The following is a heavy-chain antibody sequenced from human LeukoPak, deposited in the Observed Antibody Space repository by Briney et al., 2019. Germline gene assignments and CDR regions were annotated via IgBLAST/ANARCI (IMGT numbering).Heavy chain of an antibody. J-gene: IGHJ4*02. D-gene: IGHD2-21*02. Sequence: SVKVSCKASGGTFSSYAISWVRQAPGQGLEWMGGIIPIFGTANCAQKFQGRVTITADESTSTAYMELSSLRSEDTAVYYCARDHYHKIHSVMVTAPDYWGQGTLVIVSS. CDR1: GGTFSSYA. V-gene: IGHV1-69*13. CDR3: ARDHYHKIHSVMVTAPDY. CDR2: IIPIFGTA.